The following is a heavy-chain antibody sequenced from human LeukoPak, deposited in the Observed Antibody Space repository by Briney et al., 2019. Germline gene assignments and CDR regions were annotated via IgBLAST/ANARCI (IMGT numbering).Heavy chain of an antibody. Sequence: PSQTLSLTCTVSGDSISSGDYYWSWIRQPAGKGLEWIGRISSSGSTNYNPSLKSRVTISVDTSKNQFSLKLSSVTAADTAVYYCARLYPITMIVVASNRGYFDYWGQGTLVTVSS. V-gene: IGHV4-61*02. D-gene: IGHD3-22*01. CDR1: GDSISSGDYY. CDR3: ARLYPITMIVVASNRGYFDY. CDR2: ISSSGST. J-gene: IGHJ4*02.